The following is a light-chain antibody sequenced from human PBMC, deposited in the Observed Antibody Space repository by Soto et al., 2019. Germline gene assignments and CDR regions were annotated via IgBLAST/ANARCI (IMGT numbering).Light chain of an antibody. CDR1: QSVSSSY. J-gene: IGKJ1*01. V-gene: IGKV3-20*01. CDR3: QQYGSSPRT. CDR2: GAS. Sequence: EIVLTQSPGTLSLSPRERATLSCRASQSVSSSYLAWYQQKPGQAPSLLIYGASSRATGIPDRFSGSGSGTDFTLTISRLEPEDFAVYYCQQYGSSPRTFGQGTKV.